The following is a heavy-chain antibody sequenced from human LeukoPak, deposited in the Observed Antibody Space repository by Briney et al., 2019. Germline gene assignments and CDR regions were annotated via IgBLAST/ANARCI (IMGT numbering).Heavy chain of an antibody. CDR2: ISYSGST. J-gene: IGHJ4*02. Sequence: PSETLSLTCTVSGASISSYYWTWIRQSPGKGLEWIGYISYSGSTNYNPSLKSRVTISVDTSKNRFSLKLSSVTAADTAVYSRARSYSSGFDYWGQGILVTVSS. V-gene: IGHV4-59*01. D-gene: IGHD6-19*01. CDR1: GASISSYY. CDR3: ARSYSSGFDY.